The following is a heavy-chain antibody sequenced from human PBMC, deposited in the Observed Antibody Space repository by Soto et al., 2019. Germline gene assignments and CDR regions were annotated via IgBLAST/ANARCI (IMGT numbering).Heavy chain of an antibody. J-gene: IGHJ4*02. Sequence: ASVKVSCKTSGYTFIIHSITWVRQAPGQGLEWMGWIRSYNGNATYAPKFHDRITMTTDTSTSTAYMELRSLTSDDTAVYYCARVKRYYFDYWGPGSLVTVCS. D-gene: IGHD6-25*01. CDR1: GYTFIIHS. V-gene: IGHV1-18*01. CDR3: ARVKRYYFDY. CDR2: IRSYNGNA.